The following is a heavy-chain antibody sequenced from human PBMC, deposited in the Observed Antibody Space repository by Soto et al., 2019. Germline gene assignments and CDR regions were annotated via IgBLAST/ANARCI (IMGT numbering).Heavy chain of an antibody. V-gene: IGHV5-51*01. D-gene: IGHD6-13*01. CDR3: ARSSSSGLSVAAFDI. CDR2: IYPGDSDT. CDR1: GYSFTSYW. J-gene: IGHJ3*02. Sequence: GESLKISCKGSGYSFTSYWIGWVRQMPGKGLEWMGIIYPGDSDTRYSPSFQGQVTISADKSISTAYLQWSSLKASDTAMYYCARSSSSGLSVAAFDIWGQGTMVTVS.